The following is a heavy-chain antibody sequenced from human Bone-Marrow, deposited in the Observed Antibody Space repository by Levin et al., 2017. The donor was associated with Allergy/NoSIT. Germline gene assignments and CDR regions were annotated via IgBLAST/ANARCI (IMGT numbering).Heavy chain of an antibody. CDR2: IYYSGST. Sequence: SETLSLTCTVSGGSISSSSYYWGWIRQPPGKGLEWIGSIYYSGSTYYNPSLKSRVTISVDTSKNQFSLKLSSVTAADTAVYYCARRLNFDWLFGWFDPWGQGTLVTVSS. J-gene: IGHJ5*02. CDR1: GGSISSSSYY. D-gene: IGHD3-9*01. CDR3: ARRLNFDWLFGWFDP. V-gene: IGHV4-39*01.